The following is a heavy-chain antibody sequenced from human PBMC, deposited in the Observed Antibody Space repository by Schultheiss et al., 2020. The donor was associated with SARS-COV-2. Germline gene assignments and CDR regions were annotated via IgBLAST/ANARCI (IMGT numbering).Heavy chain of an antibody. J-gene: IGHJ4*02. V-gene: IGHV3-48*04. D-gene: IGHD2-15*01. Sequence: GGSLRLSCAASGFTFRSYSMNWVRQAPGKGLEWVSGISWNSGSIGYVDSVKGRFTISRDNAKNSLYLQMNSLRAEDTAVYYCARVECSGGSCYWKYCYWGQGTLVTVSS. CDR1: GFTFRSYS. CDR2: ISWNSGSI. CDR3: ARVECSGGSCYWKYCY.